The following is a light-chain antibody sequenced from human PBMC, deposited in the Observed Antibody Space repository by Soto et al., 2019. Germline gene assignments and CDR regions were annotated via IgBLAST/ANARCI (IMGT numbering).Light chain of an antibody. CDR1: TSNIGGYNY. J-gene: IGLJ1*01. V-gene: IGLV2-8*01. Sequence: LTLPPSPPDSLGHTLTIPRPGTTSNIGGYNYVSWYQQHPGKAPNLMIYEVSRRPSGVLDRFSGYKSGNAASLTVSGLQAEDEADYYCSSYADSNNYVFGSGTKVTV. CDR2: EVS. CDR3: SSYADSNNYV.